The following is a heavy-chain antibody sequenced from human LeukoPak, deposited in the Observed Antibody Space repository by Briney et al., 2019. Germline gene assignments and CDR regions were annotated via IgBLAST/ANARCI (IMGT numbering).Heavy chain of an antibody. CDR2: ISSSSSYI. D-gene: IGHD3-22*01. Sequence: PGGSLRLSCAASGFTFSSYSMNWVRQAPGKGLEWVSSISSSSSYIYYADSVKGRFTISRDNAKNSLYLQMNSLRAEDTAVYYCARDGSYYDSSGYYYYYYGMDVWGQGTTVTVSS. CDR1: GFTFSSYS. J-gene: IGHJ6*02. V-gene: IGHV3-21*04. CDR3: ARDGSYYDSSGYYYYYYGMDV.